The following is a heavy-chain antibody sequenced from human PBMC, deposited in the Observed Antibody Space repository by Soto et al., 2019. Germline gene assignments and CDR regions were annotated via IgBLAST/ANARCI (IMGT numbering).Heavy chain of an antibody. CDR1: GFTFSSYA. D-gene: IGHD2-15*01. CDR2: ISGSGGST. J-gene: IGHJ4*02. V-gene: IGHV3-23*01. CDR3: AKDRPGYCSGGSCYYFDY. Sequence: HPGGSLRLSCAASGFTFSSYAMSWVRQAPGKGLEWVSAISGSGGSTYYADSVKGRFTISRDNSKNTLYLQMNSLRAEDTAVYYCAKDRPGYCSGGSCYYFDYWGQGTLVTVSS.